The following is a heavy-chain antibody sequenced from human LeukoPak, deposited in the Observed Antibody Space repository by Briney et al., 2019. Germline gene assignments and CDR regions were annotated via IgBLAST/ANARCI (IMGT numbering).Heavy chain of an antibody. CDR3: ASELAAWYCYDSSGYQTDY. J-gene: IGHJ4*02. Sequence: ASVKVSCKASGYTFTGYYMHWVRQAPGQGLEWMGWINPNSGGTNYAQKFQGRVTMTRDTSISTAYMELSRLRSDDTAVYYCASELAAWYCYDSSGYQTDYWGQGTLVTVSS. V-gene: IGHV1-2*02. CDR1: GYTFTGYY. CDR2: INPNSGGT. D-gene: IGHD3-22*01.